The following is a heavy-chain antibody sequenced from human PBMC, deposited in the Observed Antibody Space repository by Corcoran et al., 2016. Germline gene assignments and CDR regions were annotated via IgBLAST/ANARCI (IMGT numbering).Heavy chain of an antibody. D-gene: IGHD3-10*01. Sequence: QVQLVQSGAEVKKPGASVKVSCKASGYTFTSYYMHWVRQAPGQGLEWMGIINPSGGSTSYAQKFQGRVTMTRDTSTSTVYMELSSLGSEDTAVYYCARGGYYGSGSYFSGASGMDVWGQGTKVTVSS. J-gene: IGHJ6*02. V-gene: IGHV1-46*01. CDR1: GYTFTSYY. CDR2: INPSGGST. CDR3: ARGGYYGSGSYFSGASGMDV.